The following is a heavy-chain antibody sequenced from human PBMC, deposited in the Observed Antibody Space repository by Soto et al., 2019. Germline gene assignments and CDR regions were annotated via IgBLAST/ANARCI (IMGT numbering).Heavy chain of an antibody. J-gene: IGHJ5*02. CDR3: ARMATSGTLNWFDP. CDR2: MNPNSANT. D-gene: IGHD1-26*01. Sequence: ASVKVSCKASGYTFTNYDISWVRQATGQGLEWMGWMNPNSANTGYAQKFQGRVSMTRDTSINTAYMELSSLRSDDTAIYYCARMATSGTLNWFDPWGQGTLVTVSS. CDR1: GYTFTNYD. V-gene: IGHV1-8*01.